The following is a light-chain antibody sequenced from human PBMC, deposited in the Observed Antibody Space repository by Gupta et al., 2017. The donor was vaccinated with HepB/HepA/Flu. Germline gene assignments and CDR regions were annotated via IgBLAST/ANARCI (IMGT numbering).Light chain of an antibody. J-gene: IGLJ2*01. CDR3: HAWDSSTGVV. Sequence: SYELTQLPSVSVSTGQPDSIPCSGDKLGDKYACWYHQKPGQSRVLVIYQDSKRPSGIPERFSGTNAGNTATLTFSGTRAMDEADYYSHAWDSSTGVVFGGGTKLTVL. CDR2: QDS. CDR1: KLGDKY. V-gene: IGLV3-1*01.